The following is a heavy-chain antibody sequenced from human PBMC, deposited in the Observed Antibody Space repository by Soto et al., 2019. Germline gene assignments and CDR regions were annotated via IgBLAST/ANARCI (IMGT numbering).Heavy chain of an antibody. CDR2: ISYDGSNK. J-gene: IGHJ6*02. V-gene: IGHV3-30*14. Sequence: QVQLVESGGGVVQPGRSLRLSCAASGFTFSSYAMHWVRQAPGKGLEWEAVISYDGSNKYYADSVKGRFTISRDNSKNTLYLQMNSLIAEDTAVYYCARGRGWAYYYYFGMAVWVQGTTVTVSS. D-gene: IGHD3-10*01. CDR3: ARGRGWAYYYYFGMAV. CDR1: GFTFSSYA.